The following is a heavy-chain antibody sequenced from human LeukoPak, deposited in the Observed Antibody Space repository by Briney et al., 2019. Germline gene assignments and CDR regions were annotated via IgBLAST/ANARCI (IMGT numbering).Heavy chain of an antibody. CDR1: GYTFTSYY. V-gene: IGHV1-46*01. Sequence: ASVKVSCKASGYTFTSYYMHWVRQAPGQGLEWMGIINPSGGSTSYAQKFQGRVTMTRDMSTSTVYMELSSLRSEDTAVYYCARGAGGSPPHPHAWLRFYYYMDVWGKGTTVTVSS. D-gene: IGHD5-12*01. CDR3: ARGAGGSPPHPHAWLRFYYYMDV. J-gene: IGHJ6*03. CDR2: INPSGGST.